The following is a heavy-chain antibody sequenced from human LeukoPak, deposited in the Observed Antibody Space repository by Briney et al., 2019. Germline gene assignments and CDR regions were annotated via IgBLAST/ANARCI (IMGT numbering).Heavy chain of an antibody. CDR1: GSTFDDYG. V-gene: IGHV3-20*04. CDR2: INWNGGST. CDR3: ARADSSSWYEVDFDY. D-gene: IGHD6-13*01. Sequence: GGSLRLSCAASGSTFDDYGMTWVRQAPGKGLEWVSGINWNGGSTGYADSVKGRFTISRDNAKNSLYLQMNSLRAEDTALYYCARADSSSWYEVDFDYWGRGTLVTVSS. J-gene: IGHJ4*02.